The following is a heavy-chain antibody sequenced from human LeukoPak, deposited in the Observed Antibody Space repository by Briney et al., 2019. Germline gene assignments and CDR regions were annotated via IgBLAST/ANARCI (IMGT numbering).Heavy chain of an antibody. Sequence: GGSLRLSCAASGFTVSSNYMSWVRQARGKGLEWVSVIYGGGTTYYSDSVKGRFTISRDNSKNTLYLQMNSLRAEDTAVYYCARITMSRFDPWGQGTLVTVSS. CDR3: ARITMSRFDP. CDR1: GFTVSSNY. CDR2: IYGGGTT. J-gene: IGHJ5*02. D-gene: IGHD3-10*02. V-gene: IGHV3-53*01.